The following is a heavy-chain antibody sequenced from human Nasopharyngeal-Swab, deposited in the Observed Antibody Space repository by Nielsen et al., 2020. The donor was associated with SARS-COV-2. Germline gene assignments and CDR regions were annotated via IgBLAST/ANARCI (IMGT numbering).Heavy chain of an antibody. V-gene: IGHV3-30-3*01. Sequence: GESLKISCAASGFTFSGSAMHWVRQAPGKGLEWVALISHDGSNQYYADSVKGRFTISRDNSKNTLYVQMNSLRAEDTALYYCARDSKLSGSGSYYEIPYYYYYYGMDVWGQGTTVTVSS. CDR2: ISHDGSNQ. D-gene: IGHD3-10*01. CDR1: GFTFSGSA. J-gene: IGHJ6*02. CDR3: ARDSKLSGSGSYYEIPYYYYYYGMDV.